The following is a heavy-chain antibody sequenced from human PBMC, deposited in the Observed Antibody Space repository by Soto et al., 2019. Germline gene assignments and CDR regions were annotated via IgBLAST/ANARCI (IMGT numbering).Heavy chain of an antibody. CDR3: ATLSGSYSFLFDN. V-gene: IGHV4-39*01. CDR1: GASIPRTSYY. Sequence: QLPLQESGPGLVKPSETLSLTCTVSGASIPRTSYYWGWIRQPPGKGLEWIGSIYHSGNSYHNPSLKSRITMSVDASKNQFSLRLSSVTAADTAVYYCATLSGSYSFLFDNWGQGTLVTVSS. J-gene: IGHJ4*02. CDR2: IYHSGNS. D-gene: IGHD1-26*01.